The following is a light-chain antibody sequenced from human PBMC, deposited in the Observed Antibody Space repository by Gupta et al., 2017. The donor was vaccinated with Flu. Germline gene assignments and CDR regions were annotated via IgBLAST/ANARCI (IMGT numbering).Light chain of an antibody. Sequence: PASVPAAPGQKGTISCSGSNSNIGKNYVSWYQQVPGTAPKLLIYENNKRPSGIPDRFSGSKSATSATLGITGLQTGDEADYYCGTWDSSLSAVFGGGTKLTVL. CDR3: GTWDSSLSAV. CDR2: ENN. J-gene: IGLJ2*01. V-gene: IGLV1-51*02. CDR1: NSNIGKNY.